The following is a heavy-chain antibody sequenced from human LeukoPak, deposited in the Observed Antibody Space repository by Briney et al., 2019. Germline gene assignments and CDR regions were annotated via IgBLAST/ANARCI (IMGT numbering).Heavy chain of an antibody. V-gene: IGHV1-2*02. CDR2: INPNSGGT. Sequence: ASVKVSCKASGYTFTGYYMHWVRQAPGQGLEWMGWINPNSGGTNYAQKFQGRVTMTRDTSISTAYMELSRLRSDDTAVYYCARAIEYCSSTSCPFDPWGQGTLVTVSS. D-gene: IGHD2-2*01. CDR1: GYTFTGYY. CDR3: ARAIEYCSSTSCPFDP. J-gene: IGHJ5*02.